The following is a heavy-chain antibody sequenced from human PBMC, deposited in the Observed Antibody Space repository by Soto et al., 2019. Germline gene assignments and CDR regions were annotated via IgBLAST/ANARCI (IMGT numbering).Heavy chain of an antibody. CDR1: GFTFSSYS. J-gene: IGHJ4*02. D-gene: IGHD3-3*01. CDR2: ISSSSSYI. CDR3: ARGLVLRFLEWLSPSGY. V-gene: IGHV3-21*01. Sequence: PGGSLRLSCAASGFTFSSYSMNWVRQAPGKGLEWVSSISSSSSYIYYADSVKGRFTISRDNAKNSLYLQMNSLRAEDTAVYYCARGLVLRFLEWLSPSGYWRQGTLVTVSS.